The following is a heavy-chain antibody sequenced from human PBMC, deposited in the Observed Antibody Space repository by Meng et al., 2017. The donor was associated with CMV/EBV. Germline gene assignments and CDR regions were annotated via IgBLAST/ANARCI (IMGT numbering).Heavy chain of an antibody. CDR1: GFTFSSYA. CDR3: AKDLVIPLYSTPYYYGMDV. D-gene: IGHD4-11*01. V-gene: IGHV3-23*01. Sequence: GESLKISCAASGFTFSSYAMSWVRQAPGKGLEWVSAISGSGGSTYYADSVKGRFTISRDNSKNTLYLQMNSLRAEDTAVYYCAKDLVIPLYSTPYYYGMDVWGQGTTVTVSS. CDR2: ISGSGGST. J-gene: IGHJ6*02.